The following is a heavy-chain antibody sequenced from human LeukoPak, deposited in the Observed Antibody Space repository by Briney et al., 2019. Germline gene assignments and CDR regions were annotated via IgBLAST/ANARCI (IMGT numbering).Heavy chain of an antibody. CDR3: ARSGSSPLAKFDY. D-gene: IGHD1-26*01. CDR2: INHSGST. Sequence: SETLSLTCAVYGGSFSGYYWSWLRQPPGKGLEWIGEINHSGSTNYNPSLKSRVTISVDTSKNQFSLKLSSVTAADTAVYYCARSGSSPLAKFDYWGQGTLVTVSS. V-gene: IGHV4-34*01. J-gene: IGHJ4*02. CDR1: GGSFSGYY.